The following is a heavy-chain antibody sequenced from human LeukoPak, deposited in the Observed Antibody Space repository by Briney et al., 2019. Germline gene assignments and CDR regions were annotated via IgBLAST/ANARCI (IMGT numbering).Heavy chain of an antibody. CDR3: ARSFPSYYYYMDV. J-gene: IGHJ6*03. V-gene: IGHV1-18*01. CDR2: ISAYNGNT. CDR1: SYTFTSYG. Sequence: GASVKVSCKASSYTFTSYGISWVRQAPGQGLEWMGWISAYNGNTSYAQKLQGRVTMTTDTSTSTAYMELRSLRSDDTAVYYCARSFPSYYYYMDVWGKGTTVTVSS.